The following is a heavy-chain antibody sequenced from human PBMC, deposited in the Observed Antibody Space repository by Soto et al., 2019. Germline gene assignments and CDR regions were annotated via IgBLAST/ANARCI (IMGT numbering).Heavy chain of an antibody. V-gene: IGHV1-18*04. CDR1: GYTFTSYG. Sequence: ASVKVSCKASGYTFTSYGISWVRQAPGQGLEWMGWISAYNGNTNYAQKLQGRVTMTTDTSTSTAYMELRSLRSDDTAVYYCARDSDYDSSGYYRDYWGQGTLVPVSS. CDR2: ISAYNGNT. D-gene: IGHD3-22*01. J-gene: IGHJ4*02. CDR3: ARDSDYDSSGYYRDY.